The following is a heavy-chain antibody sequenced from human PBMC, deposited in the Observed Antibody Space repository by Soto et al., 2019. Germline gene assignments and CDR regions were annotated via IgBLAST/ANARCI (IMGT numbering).Heavy chain of an antibody. CDR2: ISGSGGST. CDR1: GFTFSSYS. D-gene: IGHD4-4*01. CDR3: AKDGTTVETPSLA. V-gene: IGHV3-23*01. Sequence: GGSLRLSCAASGFTFSSYSMNWVRQAPGKGLEWVSAISGSGGSTYYADSVKGRFTISRDNSKNTLYLQMNSLTVADTAVYFCAKDGTTVETPSLAWGQGTLVTVSS. J-gene: IGHJ5*02.